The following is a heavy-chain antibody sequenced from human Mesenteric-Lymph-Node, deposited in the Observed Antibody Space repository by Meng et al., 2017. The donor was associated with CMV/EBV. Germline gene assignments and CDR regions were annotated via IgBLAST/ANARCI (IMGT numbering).Heavy chain of an antibody. CDR1: GFTFEDYA. Sequence: GESLKISCAASGFTFEDYAMHWVRQVQGKGLEWVSAISWDGGTTYYADSVKGRFTISRDNSKNYLYLHMNSLRVDDTALYYCAKASDHLNDYTSPDHWGQGALVTVSS. D-gene: IGHD4-11*01. CDR3: AKASDHLNDYTSPDH. J-gene: IGHJ4*02. V-gene: IGHV3-43D*03. CDR2: ISWDGGTT.